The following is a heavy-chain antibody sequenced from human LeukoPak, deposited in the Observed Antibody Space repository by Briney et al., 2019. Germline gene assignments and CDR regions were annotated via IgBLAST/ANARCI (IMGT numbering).Heavy chain of an antibody. CDR3: ASSFRRFLEWLPIKY. Sequence: LAGGSLRLSCAASGFTFSSYAMHWVRQAPGKGLEWVAVISYDGSNKYYADSVKGRFTISRDNSKNTLYLQMNSLRAEDTAVYYCASSFRRFLEWLPIKYWGQGTLVTVSS. D-gene: IGHD3-3*01. J-gene: IGHJ4*02. V-gene: IGHV3-30*04. CDR2: ISYDGSNK. CDR1: GFTFSSYA.